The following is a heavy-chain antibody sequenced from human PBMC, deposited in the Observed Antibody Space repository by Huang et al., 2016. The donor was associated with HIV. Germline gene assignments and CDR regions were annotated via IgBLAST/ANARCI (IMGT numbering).Heavy chain of an antibody. D-gene: IGHD4-17*01. V-gene: IGHV3-64*07. CDR1: GFTFSSHA. J-gene: IGHJ4*02. CDR3: ARSDYGALGY. Sequence: EVQLVESGGGLVQPGGSLRLSCGASGFTFSSHAMHWVRQAPGKGLEYVSAISTEGAGTYYADSVKGRFTISRDNSKSTLYLHMGSLKPDDVAVYYCARSDYGALGYWGQGTLVTVSS. CDR2: ISTEGAGT.